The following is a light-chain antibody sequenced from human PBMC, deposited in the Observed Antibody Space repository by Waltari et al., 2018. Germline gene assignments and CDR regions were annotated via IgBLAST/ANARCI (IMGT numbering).Light chain of an antibody. CDR3: QQSSRTPPWT. J-gene: IGKJ1*01. CDR1: QSISIY. CDR2: AVS. Sequence: DIQMTQSPSSLSASVGDSVTITCRASQSISIYLNWYQQKPGKAPKLLISAVSSLQSGVPSRFSGSGSGTDFALTISSLQPEDCATYYCQQSSRTPPWTFGQGTQVEVE. V-gene: IGKV1-39*01.